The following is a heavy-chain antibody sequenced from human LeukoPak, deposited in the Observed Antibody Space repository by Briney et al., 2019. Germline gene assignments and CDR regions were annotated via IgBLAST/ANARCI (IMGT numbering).Heavy chain of an antibody. CDR1: GYTFTSYY. CDR3: ARAPGYSSGWTSGSDDAFDI. D-gene: IGHD6-19*01. V-gene: IGHV1-46*01. CDR2: INPSGGST. J-gene: IGHJ3*02. Sequence: GASVKVSCKASGYTFTSYYMHWVRQAPGQGLEWMGIINPSGGSTSYAQKFQGRVTMTRDTSTSTVYMELSSLRSEDTAVYYCARAPGYSSGWTSGSDDAFDIWGQGTMVTVSS.